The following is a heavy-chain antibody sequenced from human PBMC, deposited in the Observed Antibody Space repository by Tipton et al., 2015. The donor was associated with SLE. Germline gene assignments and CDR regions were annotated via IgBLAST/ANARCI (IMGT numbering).Heavy chain of an antibody. Sequence: VQLVQSGAEVKKPGESLKIYCKGSGYSFTSHWIGWVRQMPGKGLEWMGIIYPGDSDTRYSPPFQGQVTFSADKSISTAYLQWSYLKASDTAMYYCARLGPDCSSTSCYFDYWGQGTLVTVSS. D-gene: IGHD2-2*01. CDR1: GYSFTSHW. CDR3: ARLGPDCSSTSCYFDY. J-gene: IGHJ4*02. CDR2: IYPGDSDT. V-gene: IGHV5-51*03.